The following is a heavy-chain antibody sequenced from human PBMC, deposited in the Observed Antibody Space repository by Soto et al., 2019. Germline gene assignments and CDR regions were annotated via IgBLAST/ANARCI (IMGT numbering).Heavy chain of an antibody. V-gene: IGHV3-33*01. J-gene: IGHJ5*02. CDR3: ARWYGTGMLFDL. Sequence: QVQLVESGGGVVQPGRSLRLSCAASGFTFSSYGMHWVRQAPGKGLEWVAGIWYDGSKKYYVDSVEGRFTISRDNSKNTLALQMSSLKTEDTAVYFCARWYGTGMLFDLWGQGPLVTVSS. D-gene: IGHD2-8*01. CDR1: GFTFSSYG. CDR2: IWYDGSKK.